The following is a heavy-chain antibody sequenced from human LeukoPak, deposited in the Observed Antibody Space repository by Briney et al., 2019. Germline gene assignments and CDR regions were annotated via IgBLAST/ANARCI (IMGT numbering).Heavy chain of an antibody. CDR2: IYTSGST. V-gene: IGHV4-61*02. D-gene: IGHD6-6*01. J-gene: IGHJ3*02. CDR3: AREAPSSSGPEDAFDI. CDR1: GGSISSGDYY. Sequence: SETLSLTCTVSGGSISSGDYYWSWIRQPAGKGLEWIGRIYTSGSTNYNPSLKSRVTISVDTSKNQFSLKLSSVTAADTAVYYCAREAPSSSGPEDAFDIWGQGTMVTVSS.